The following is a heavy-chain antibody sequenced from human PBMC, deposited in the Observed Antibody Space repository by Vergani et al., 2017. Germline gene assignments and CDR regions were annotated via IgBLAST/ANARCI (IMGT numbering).Heavy chain of an antibody. CDR3: GRVADFYGLGSRLLDL. V-gene: IGHV4-59*01. J-gene: IGHJ5*02. D-gene: IGHD3-10*01. Sequence: QVRLQESGPGLVKPSETLSLTCSVSGGSMSGYYWSWIRQLPGKELEWIGYMYHSGSTNYNPSLETRVTISGDTSKNQFSLKLNSVTAADTAVYYCGRVADFYGLGSRLLDLWGQGILVTVSS. CDR1: GGSMSGYY. CDR2: MYHSGST.